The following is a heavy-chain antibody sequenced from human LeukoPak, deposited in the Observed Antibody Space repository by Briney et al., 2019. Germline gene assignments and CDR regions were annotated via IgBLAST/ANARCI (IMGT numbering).Heavy chain of an antibody. CDR3: ARGRVTSKKPNWFDP. J-gene: IGHJ5*02. Sequence: SETLSLTCAVYGGXFSGYYWSWIRQPPGKGLEWIGEINHSGSTNYNPSLKSRVTISVDTSKNQFSLKLSSVTAADTAVYYCARGRVTSKKPNWFDPWGQGTLVTVSS. V-gene: IGHV4-34*01. D-gene: IGHD2-21*02. CDR2: INHSGST. CDR1: GGXFSGYY.